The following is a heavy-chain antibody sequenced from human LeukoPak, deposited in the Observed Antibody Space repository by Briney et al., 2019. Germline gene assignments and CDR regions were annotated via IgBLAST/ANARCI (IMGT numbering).Heavy chain of an antibody. D-gene: IGHD1-26*01. CDR3: ARMRRPRIVGTYNWFDP. J-gene: IGHJ5*02. CDR2: INSDGSST. CDR1: GFTFSSYW. V-gene: IGHV3-74*01. Sequence: GGSLRLPCAASGFTFSSYWMHRGGQAPGRGLVWVSRINSDGSSTSYADSVKGRFTISRDNAKNTLYLQMNSLRAEDTAVYYCARMRRPRIVGTYNWFDPWGQGTLVTVSS.